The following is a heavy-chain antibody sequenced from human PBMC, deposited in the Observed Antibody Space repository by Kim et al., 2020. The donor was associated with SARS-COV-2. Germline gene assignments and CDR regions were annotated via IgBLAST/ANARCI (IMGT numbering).Heavy chain of an antibody. D-gene: IGHD3-9*01. CDR3: ARVRYFDGSAHFD. V-gene: IGHV4-30-4*01. CDR1: GDSISSGGYY. Sequence: SETLSLTCLVSGDSISSGGYYWSWIRQSPGKSLEWIGHIYYSGSTYYNASLKSRLLISVDKSKNQFSLKVTSVTAADTAVYYCARVRYFDGSAHFD. CDR2: IYYSGST. J-gene: IGHJ4*01.